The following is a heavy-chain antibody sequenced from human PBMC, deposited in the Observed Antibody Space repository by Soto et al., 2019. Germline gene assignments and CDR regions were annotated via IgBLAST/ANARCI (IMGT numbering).Heavy chain of an antibody. Sequence: SETLSLTSAAYGGSFSGYYWGRIRQPPGKGLEWIGEINHSGSTNYNPSLKSRVTISVDTSKNQFSLKLSSVTAADTAVYYCARGALLLWFGELLPPYYYYGMDVWGQGTTVTASS. CDR1: GGSFSGYY. CDR3: ARGALLLWFGELLPPYYYYGMDV. J-gene: IGHJ6*02. D-gene: IGHD3-10*01. V-gene: IGHV4-34*01. CDR2: INHSGST.